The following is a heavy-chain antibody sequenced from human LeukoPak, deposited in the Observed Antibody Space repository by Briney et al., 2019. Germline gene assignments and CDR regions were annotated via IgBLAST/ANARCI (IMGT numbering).Heavy chain of an antibody. CDR1: GGSISSYY. V-gene: IGHV4-4*07. CDR2: IYTSGST. D-gene: IGHD3-3*01. CDR3: ARGRPYDFWRAIPSAVFDI. J-gene: IGHJ3*02. Sequence: PSETLSLTCTVSGGSISSYYWSWIRQPAGKGLEWIGRIYTSGSTNYNPSLKSRVTMSADTSKNQFSLKLSSVTAADTAVYYCARGRPYDFWRAIPSAVFDIWGQGTMVTVSS.